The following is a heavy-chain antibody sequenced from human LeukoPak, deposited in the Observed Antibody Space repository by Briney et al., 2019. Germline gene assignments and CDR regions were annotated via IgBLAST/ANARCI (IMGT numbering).Heavy chain of an antibody. D-gene: IGHD2-2*01. CDR3: ARDALGYCSSTNCYVFDY. J-gene: IGHJ4*02. CDR1: RFTFSDYY. CDR2: ISSSGSTI. V-gene: IGHV3-11*04. Sequence: GGSLRLSCAASRFTFSDYYMSWIRQAPGKGLEWVSHISSSGSTIYYADSEKGRFTISRDNAKNSLYLQMNSLRAEDTAVYYCARDALGYCSSTNCYVFDYWGQGALVTVSS.